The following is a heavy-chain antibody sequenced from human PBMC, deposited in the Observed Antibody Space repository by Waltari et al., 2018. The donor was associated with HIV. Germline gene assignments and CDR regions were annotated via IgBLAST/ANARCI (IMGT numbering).Heavy chain of an antibody. J-gene: IGHJ4*02. V-gene: IGHV3-7*04. CDR3: ARGGFYGSGSKVN. D-gene: IGHD3-10*01. CDR1: GFTFSSYW. Sequence: EVQLVESGGGLVQPGGSLRLSCAASGFTFSSYWMSWVRQAPGKGLEWGANIKQEGSAKYYVDAVNGRFTISRDNAENSLYLQMNSLRAEDTAVYYCARGGFYGSGSKVNWGQGTLVTVSS. CDR2: IKQEGSAK.